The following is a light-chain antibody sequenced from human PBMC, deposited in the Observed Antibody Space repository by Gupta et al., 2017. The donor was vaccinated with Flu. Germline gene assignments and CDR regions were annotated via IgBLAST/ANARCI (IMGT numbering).Light chain of an antibody. CDR3: ASWDDNQSGWV. CDR2: RSS. V-gene: IGLV1-47*01. CDR1: FSDIGSNF. Sequence: QSVLTQPPSASETPGQSVTISCSGSFSDIGSNFVYWYQHLPGTAPKLLISRSSQRPSGVPDRFSGSKSGTSASLAISGLLSEDEADYYCASWDDNQSGWVFGGGTKLTVL. J-gene: IGLJ3*02.